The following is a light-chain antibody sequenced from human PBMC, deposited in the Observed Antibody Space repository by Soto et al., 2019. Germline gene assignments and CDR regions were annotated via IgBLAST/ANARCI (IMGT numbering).Light chain of an antibody. CDR2: DAS. V-gene: IGKV1-5*01. CDR3: QQYNSYCT. CDR1: QSISSW. Sequence: DIQMTQSPSTLSASVGDRVTITCRASQSISSWLAWYQQKPGKAPKLLIYDASSLESGVPSSFSGSGSGTEFSLTISSLQPDDFATYYCQQYNSYCTFGQGNKVEIK. J-gene: IGKJ1*01.